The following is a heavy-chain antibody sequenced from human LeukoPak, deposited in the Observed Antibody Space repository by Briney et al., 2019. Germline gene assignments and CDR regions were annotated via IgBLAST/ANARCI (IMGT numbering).Heavy chain of an antibody. CDR2: MNPNSGNT. V-gene: IGHV1-8*01. J-gene: IGHJ6*02. CDR3: ARDYYGSGSYDYYYGMDV. Sequence: ASVKVSCKASGYTFTSYDINWVRQVTGQGLEWMGWMNPNSGNTGYAQKFQGRVTMARNTSISTAYMELSSLRSEDTAVYYCARDYYGSGSYDYYYGMDVWGQGTTVTVSS. CDR1: GYTFTSYD. D-gene: IGHD3-10*01.